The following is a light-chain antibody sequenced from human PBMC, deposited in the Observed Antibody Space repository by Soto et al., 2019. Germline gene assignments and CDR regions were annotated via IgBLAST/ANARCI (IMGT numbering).Light chain of an antibody. CDR3: PSYDSSLSAYV. Sequence: QSVLTQPPSVSGAPGQRVTISCTGSSSNIGAGYDVHWYQQLPGTAPKLLIYGNSNRPSGVPDRFSGSKSATSASLAITGLQAEDEADYYCPSYDSSLSAYVFGTGTKLTVL. CDR2: GNS. J-gene: IGLJ1*01. CDR1: SSNIGAGYD. V-gene: IGLV1-40*01.